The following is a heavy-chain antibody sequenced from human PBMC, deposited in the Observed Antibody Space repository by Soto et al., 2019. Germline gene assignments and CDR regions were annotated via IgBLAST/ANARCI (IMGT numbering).Heavy chain of an antibody. CDR1: GFSFSNYW. D-gene: IGHD1-1*01. Sequence: EVQLLESGGGLVQPGGSLRLSCAASGFSFSNYWMHWVRQAPGKGLVWVSRTNSDRTSTTYADSVQGRCTISRDNARNTLYLQMTSLKAADTAVYFCARETNEPTTSWSPLDYWGQGILVTVSS. J-gene: IGHJ4*02. V-gene: IGHV3-74*01. CDR2: TNSDRTST. CDR3: ARETNEPTTSWSPLDY.